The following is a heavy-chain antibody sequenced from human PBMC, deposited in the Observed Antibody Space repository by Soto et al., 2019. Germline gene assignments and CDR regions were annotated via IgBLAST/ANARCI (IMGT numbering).Heavy chain of an antibody. J-gene: IGHJ4*02. D-gene: IGHD6-19*01. V-gene: IGHV4-59*01. CDR2: VYYTGST. CDR3: ARSVAVPGAHIDY. Sequence: SETLSLTCSVSGGSISGSYWSWIRQSPGKGLEWLGYVYYTGSTNYSPSLRSRVSISVDTSKNEFSLRLSSVTAADTAVHFCARSVAVPGAHIDYWGQGTQVTVSS. CDR1: GGSISGSY.